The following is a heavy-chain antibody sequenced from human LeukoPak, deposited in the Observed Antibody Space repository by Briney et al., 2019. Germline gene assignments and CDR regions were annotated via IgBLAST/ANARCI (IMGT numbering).Heavy chain of an antibody. Sequence: SETLSLTCGVYSESFSGYFWTYIRQPPGGGLEWIGDINHRGSTNYNPSLKSRVTISVDTSKNQFSLRLTSVTAADTAVYYCARGSIYYGDSSAYFDYWGQGSLVTVSS. J-gene: IGHJ4*02. CDR2: INHRGST. CDR1: SESFSGYF. CDR3: ARGSIYYGDSSAYFDY. V-gene: IGHV4-34*01. D-gene: IGHD3-22*01.